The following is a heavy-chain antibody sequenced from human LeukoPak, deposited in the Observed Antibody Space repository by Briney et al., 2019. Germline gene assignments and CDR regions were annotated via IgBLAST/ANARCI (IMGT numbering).Heavy chain of an antibody. CDR3: ARGYCSSTSCYGVRGYYFDY. V-gene: IGHV3-53*01. CDR1: GFTVSSNY. J-gene: IGHJ4*02. D-gene: IGHD2-2*01. Sequence: GGSLRLSCAASGFTVSSNYMSWVRQAPGKGLEWVSVIYSGGSTYYADSVKGRFTISRDNSKNTLYLQMNSLRAEDTAVYYCARGYCSSTSCYGVRGYYFDYWSQGTLVTVSS. CDR2: IYSGGST.